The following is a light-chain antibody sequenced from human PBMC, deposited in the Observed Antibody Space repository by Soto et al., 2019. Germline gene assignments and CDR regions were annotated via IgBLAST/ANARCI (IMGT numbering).Light chain of an antibody. CDR3: SSYAGTNIPVV. CDR1: SSDVGGYNF. V-gene: IGLV2-8*01. CDR2: DVS. Sequence: QSALTQPPSASGSPGQSVTISCTGSSSDVGGYNFVSWYQQHPGKAPKLMIYDVSERPSGVPDRFSGSKSVNTASMTVSGLQADDEADYYCSSYAGTNIPVVFGGGTKLTVL. J-gene: IGLJ2*01.